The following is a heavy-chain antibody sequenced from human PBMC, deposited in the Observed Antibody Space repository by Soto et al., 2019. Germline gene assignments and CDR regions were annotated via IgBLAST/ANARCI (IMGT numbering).Heavy chain of an antibody. CDR3: ASPYSGYDSPHY. V-gene: IGHV5-10-1*01. D-gene: IGHD5-12*01. CDR1: GYSFTSYW. CDR2: IDPSDSYT. Sequence: GESLKISCKGSGYSFTSYWISWVRQMPGKGLEWMGRIDPSDSYTNYSPSFQGHVTISADKSISTAYLQWSSLKASDTAMYYCASPYSGYDSPHYWGQGTLVTVSS. J-gene: IGHJ4*02.